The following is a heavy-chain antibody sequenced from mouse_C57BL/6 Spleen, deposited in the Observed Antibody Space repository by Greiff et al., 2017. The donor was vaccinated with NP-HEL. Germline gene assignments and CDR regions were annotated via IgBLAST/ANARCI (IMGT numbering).Heavy chain of an antibody. CDR3: ARHGGTVVGDWYFDV. Sequence: VQLVESGPGLVAPSQSLSITCTVSGFSLTSYGVHWVRQPPGKGLEWLVVIWSDGSTTYNSALKSRLSISKDNSKSQVFLKMNSLQTDDTAMYYCARHGGTVVGDWYFDVWGTGTTVTVSS. D-gene: IGHD1-1*01. V-gene: IGHV2-6-1*01. CDR1: GFSLTSYG. J-gene: IGHJ1*03. CDR2: IWSDGST.